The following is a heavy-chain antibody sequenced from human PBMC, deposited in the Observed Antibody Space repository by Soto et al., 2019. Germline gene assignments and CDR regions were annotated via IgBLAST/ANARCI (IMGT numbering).Heavy chain of an antibody. CDR3: ARDKITGLFDY. CDR1: GGSFSGYY. D-gene: IGHD2-8*02. Sequence: QVQLQQWGAGLLKPSETLSLTCAVYGGSFSGYYWTWIRQPPGTGLEWIGEINHSGSTNYNPSLKSRVTISVDTSKNQFCLKLTSVTAADTAVYYCARDKITGLFDYWGQVTLVNVSS. V-gene: IGHV4-34*01. J-gene: IGHJ4*02. CDR2: INHSGST.